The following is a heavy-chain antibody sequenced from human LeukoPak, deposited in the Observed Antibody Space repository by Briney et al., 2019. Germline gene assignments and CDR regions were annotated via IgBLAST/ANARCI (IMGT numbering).Heavy chain of an antibody. J-gene: IGHJ4*02. V-gene: IGHV4-34*01. D-gene: IGHD4-17*01. CDR1: GGSFSGYY. CDR3: ARNPVEMTTVTPFDY. Sequence: PSETLSLTCAVYGGSFSGYYWTWIHQPPGRGLEWIGEINHSGSTNYNPSLKSRVTISVDTSKNQFSLKLSSVTAADTAVYYCARNPVEMTTVTPFDYWGQGTLVTVSS. CDR2: INHSGST.